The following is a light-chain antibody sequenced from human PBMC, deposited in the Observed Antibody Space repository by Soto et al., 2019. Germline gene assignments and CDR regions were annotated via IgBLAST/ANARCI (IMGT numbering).Light chain of an antibody. CDR3: QEYQSYWT. CDR2: KAS. J-gene: IGKJ1*01. CDR1: QNIGNY. V-gene: IGKV1-5*03. Sequence: DIKMTQSPSTLSASIGDRVTITCRASQNIGNYLAWYQQKPGKAPNLLIYKASGLESGVPSRFSGSGSGTEFTLSVSSLQPDDFATYYCQEYQSYWTFGQGTKVEIK.